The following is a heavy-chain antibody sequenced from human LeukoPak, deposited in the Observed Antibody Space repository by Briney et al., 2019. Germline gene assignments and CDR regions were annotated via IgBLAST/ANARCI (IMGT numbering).Heavy chain of an antibody. V-gene: IGHV3-7*01. CDR2: IKQDGSEK. J-gene: IGHJ4*02. Sequence: GGSLRLSCTASGFTFNNYWMSWVRQAPGKGLEWVANIKQDGSEKYYVDSVKGRFTISRDNAKNSLYLQMNSLRAEDTAVYYCARDGVFGVAFDYWGQGTLVTVSS. D-gene: IGHD3-3*01. CDR1: GFTFNNYW. CDR3: ARDGVFGVAFDY.